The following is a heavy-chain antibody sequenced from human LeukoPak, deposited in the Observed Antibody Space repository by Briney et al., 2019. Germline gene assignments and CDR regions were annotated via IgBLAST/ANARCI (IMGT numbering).Heavy chain of an antibody. CDR2: IIPIFGTA. J-gene: IGHJ6*03. V-gene: IGHV1-69*13. CDR1: GGTVSSYA. Sequence: SVKVSCKASGGTVSSYAISWVRHAPGQGLEWMGGIIPIFGTANYAQKFQGRLTITADESTSTAYMALSSLRSDDTAVYYCATGTLDGSGSYPYYYYYYYMDVWGKGTTVTISS. D-gene: IGHD3-10*01. CDR3: ATGTLDGSGSYPYYYYYYYMDV.